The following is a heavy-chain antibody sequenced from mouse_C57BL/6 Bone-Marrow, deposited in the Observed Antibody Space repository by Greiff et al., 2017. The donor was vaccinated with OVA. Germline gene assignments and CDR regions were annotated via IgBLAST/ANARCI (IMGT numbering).Heavy chain of an antibody. CDR3: ARGEDGNYLPWFAY. CDR2: IYPGSGNT. Sequence: QVQLQQSGPELVKPGASVKISCKASGYSFTSYYIHWVKQRPGQGLEWIGWIYPGSGNTKYNEKFKGKATLTADTSSSTAYMQLSSLTSEDSAVYYCARGEDGNYLPWFAYWGQGTLVTVSA. V-gene: IGHV1-66*01. J-gene: IGHJ3*01. CDR1: GYSFTSYY. D-gene: IGHD2-1*01.